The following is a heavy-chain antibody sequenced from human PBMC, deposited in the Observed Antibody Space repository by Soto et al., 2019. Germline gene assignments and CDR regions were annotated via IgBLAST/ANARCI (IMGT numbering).Heavy chain of an antibody. D-gene: IGHD3-16*01. CDR2: IYYSGTT. CDR3: ARRDFYGGNFDL. Sequence: QLQLQESGPGLVKPSETLSLTCTVSNGSISSSNYYWAWIRQPPGKGLEWIGSIYYSGTTYYKPSRKIRLTISVDTSKNQFSLRLTSVPAADTAVYYCARRDFYGGNFDLWGRGTLVTVSS. CDR1: NGSISSSNYY. J-gene: IGHJ2*01. V-gene: IGHV4-39*01.